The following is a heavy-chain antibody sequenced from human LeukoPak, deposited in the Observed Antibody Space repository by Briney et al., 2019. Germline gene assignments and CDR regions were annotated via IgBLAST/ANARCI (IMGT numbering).Heavy chain of an antibody. CDR3: ARHRNGWCWALFDY. CDR2: IYDGVNT. J-gene: IGHJ4*02. Sequence: SETLSLTCTVSGGSISSSYWSWIRQPPGQGLEWIGYIYDGVNTEYNPSLKSRVSISADTSKNQFSLKLDSVTAADTARYYCARHRNGWCWALFDYWGQGTLVSVSS. V-gene: IGHV4-59*08. CDR1: GGSISSSY. D-gene: IGHD6-19*01.